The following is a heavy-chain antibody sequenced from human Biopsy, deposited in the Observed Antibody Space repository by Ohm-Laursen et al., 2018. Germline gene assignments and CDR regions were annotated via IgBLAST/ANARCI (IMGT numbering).Heavy chain of an antibody. D-gene: IGHD6-19*01. J-gene: IGHJ4*02. Sequence: SETLSLTCSVSGGSINSANYFWAWIRQHPGKGLEWIGYISRTGSTHSNPSLKSRVTISVDTSKNHFSLKLTSVTAADTAVYYCARESALAGDFDSWGQGTLVTVSS. CDR3: ARESALAGDFDS. V-gene: IGHV4-61*01. CDR2: ISRTGST. CDR1: GGSINSANYF.